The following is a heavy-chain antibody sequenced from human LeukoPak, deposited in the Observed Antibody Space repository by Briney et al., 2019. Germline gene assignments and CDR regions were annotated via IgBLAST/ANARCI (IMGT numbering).Heavy chain of an antibody. J-gene: IGHJ4*02. D-gene: IGHD1-14*01. Sequence: ASVKVSCKVSGYTLTELTMHWVRQAPGKGLEWMGGFGPEDGETIYAQKFQGRVTMTEDTSTDTAYMELSSLRSEDTAVYYCATSQPLGFRIPFDYWGQGTLVTVSS. V-gene: IGHV1-24*01. CDR1: GYTLTELT. CDR3: ATSQPLGFRIPFDY. CDR2: FGPEDGET.